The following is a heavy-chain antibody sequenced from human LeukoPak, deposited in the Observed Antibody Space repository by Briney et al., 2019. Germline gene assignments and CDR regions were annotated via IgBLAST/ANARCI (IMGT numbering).Heavy chain of an antibody. D-gene: IGHD2/OR15-2a*01. Sequence: GGSLRLSCAASGFSFGSYGMHWVCQAPGKGLEWVAFIRYGGSHQFYADSVRGRFTISRDNPKNTLYLQMNSLRGEDTAVYFCARDSGTWFYLQDWGQGTLVTVSS. CDR1: GFSFGSYG. CDR3: ARDSGTWFYLQD. CDR2: IRYGGSHQ. J-gene: IGHJ1*01. V-gene: IGHV3-30*02.